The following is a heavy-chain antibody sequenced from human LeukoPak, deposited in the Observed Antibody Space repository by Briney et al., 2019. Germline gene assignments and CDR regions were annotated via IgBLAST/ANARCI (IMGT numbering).Heavy chain of an antibody. D-gene: IGHD6-19*01. Sequence: GGSLRLSCAASGFTFSSYAMSWVRQAPGKGLEWVSAISGSGGSTHYADSVKGRFTISRDNSKNTLYLQTNSLRAEDTAVYYCAKGSGWYDTPFDYWGQGTLVTVSS. CDR1: GFTFSSYA. CDR2: ISGSGGST. CDR3: AKGSGWYDTPFDY. J-gene: IGHJ4*02. V-gene: IGHV3-23*01.